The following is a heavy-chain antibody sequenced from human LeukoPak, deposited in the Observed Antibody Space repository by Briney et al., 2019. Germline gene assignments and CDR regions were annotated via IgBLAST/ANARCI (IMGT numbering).Heavy chain of an antibody. V-gene: IGHV1-8*01. CDR2: MNPNSGNT. Sequence: ASVKVSCKASGYTFTSYDINWVRQATGQGLEWMGWMNPNSGNTGYAQKFQGRVTMTTDTSTSTAYMELRSLRSDDTAVYYCARDNSAQGDDYWGQGTLVTVSS. CDR1: GYTFTSYD. CDR3: ARDNSAQGDDY. J-gene: IGHJ4*02. D-gene: IGHD6-19*01.